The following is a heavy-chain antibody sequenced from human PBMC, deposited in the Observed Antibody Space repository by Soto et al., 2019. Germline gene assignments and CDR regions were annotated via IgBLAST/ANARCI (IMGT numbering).Heavy chain of an antibody. Sequence: ETLSLTCAVYGGSFSGYYWSWIRQPPGKGLEWIGEINHSGSTNYNPSLKSRVTISVDTSKNQFSLKLSSVTAADTAVYYCARNSGYGSGSYYKPNYYYYYMDVWGKGTTVTVSS. CDR1: GGSFSGYY. V-gene: IGHV4-34*01. CDR3: ARNSGYGSGSYYKPNYYYYYMDV. J-gene: IGHJ6*03. CDR2: INHSGST. D-gene: IGHD3-10*01.